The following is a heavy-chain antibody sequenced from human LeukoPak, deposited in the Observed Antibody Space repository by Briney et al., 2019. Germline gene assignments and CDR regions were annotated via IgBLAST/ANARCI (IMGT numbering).Heavy chain of an antibody. Sequence: PGESLKISGKGSGYRFTSYWIGWVRQMPGKGLEWMGIIYPGDSDTRYSPSFQGQVTISADKSISTAYLQWSSLKASDTAMYYCARLSGGYCTNGVCYGLIAWYWGQGTLVTVSS. CDR1: GYRFTSYW. D-gene: IGHD2-8*01. J-gene: IGHJ4*02. V-gene: IGHV5-51*03. CDR3: ARLSGGYCTNGVCYGLIAWY. CDR2: IYPGDSDT.